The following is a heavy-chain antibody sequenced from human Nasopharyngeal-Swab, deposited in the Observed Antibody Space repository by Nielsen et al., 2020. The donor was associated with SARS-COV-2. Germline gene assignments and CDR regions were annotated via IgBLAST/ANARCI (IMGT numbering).Heavy chain of an antibody. D-gene: IGHD6-19*01. J-gene: IGHJ6*02. CDR3: ARDSGVAGTKYYYYGMDV. Sequence: WIRQPPGKGLEWIGYISYSGRTSSPPSLKSRVTISVDTSKNQFSLKLSSVTAADTAVYYCARDSGVAGTKYYYYGMDVWGQGTTVTVSS. CDR2: ISYSGRT. V-gene: IGHV4-30-4*01.